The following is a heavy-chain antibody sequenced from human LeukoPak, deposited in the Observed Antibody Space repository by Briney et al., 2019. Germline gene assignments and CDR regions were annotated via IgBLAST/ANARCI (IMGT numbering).Heavy chain of an antibody. J-gene: IGHJ4*02. D-gene: IGHD2-15*01. Sequence: GGSLRLSCAASGFTLSSYAMSWVRQGPGKGLEWVSAISVSGNTYHADSVKGRFTISRDSSKNTLYLQMNSLRAEDAAVYYRAKAPVTTCSGAYCYPFDYWGQGTLVTVSS. CDR1: GFTLSSYA. CDR2: ISVSGNT. V-gene: IGHV3-23*01. CDR3: AKAPVTTCSGAYCYPFDY.